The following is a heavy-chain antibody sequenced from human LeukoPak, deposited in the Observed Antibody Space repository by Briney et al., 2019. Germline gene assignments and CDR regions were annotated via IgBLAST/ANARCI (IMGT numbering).Heavy chain of an antibody. CDR1: GGSISSGSYY. V-gene: IGHV4-61*02. Sequence: PSETLSLTCTVSGGSISSGSYYWSWIRPPAGKGLEWIGRIYTSGGTNYNPSLKSRVTISVDTSKNQFSLKLSSVTAADTAVYYSAREFYISWFDPWGQGTLVTVSS. J-gene: IGHJ5*02. D-gene: IGHD2/OR15-2a*01. CDR3: AREFYISWFDP. CDR2: IYTSGGT.